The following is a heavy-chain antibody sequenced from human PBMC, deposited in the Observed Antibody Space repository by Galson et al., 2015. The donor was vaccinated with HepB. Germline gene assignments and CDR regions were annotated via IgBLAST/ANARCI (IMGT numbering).Heavy chain of an antibody. Sequence: SLRLSCAASGFSFSNHAPYWVRQAPGKGLEWVAVISYDGSDRHYADSAKGRFTISRDSSKTTVFLQMSSVRSEDAGVYYCARAIVGNSYGMGLWGQGTTVAVSS. CDR1: GFSFSNHA. J-gene: IGHJ6*02. CDR3: ARAIVGNSYGMGL. V-gene: IGHV3-30*04. D-gene: IGHD1-26*01. CDR2: ISYDGSDR.